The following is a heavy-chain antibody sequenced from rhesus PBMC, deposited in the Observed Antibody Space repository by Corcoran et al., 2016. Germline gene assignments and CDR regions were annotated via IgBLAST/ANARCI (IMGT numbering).Heavy chain of an antibody. CDR3: ARRVYCTSTYCSPKAIDF. J-gene: IGHJ4*01. CDR1: GGSISSGYYF. D-gene: IGHD2-15*01. Sequence: QVQLQESGPGLVTPSETLALTCAVSGGSISSGYYFWSLIRQAPGKGLEWIRYISYSGSTSYNPALKSRVTISRDTSKNQFSLKLSSVTAADTAVYYCARRVYCTSTYCSPKAIDFWGQGVLVTVSS. CDR2: ISYSGST. V-gene: IGHV4-122*02.